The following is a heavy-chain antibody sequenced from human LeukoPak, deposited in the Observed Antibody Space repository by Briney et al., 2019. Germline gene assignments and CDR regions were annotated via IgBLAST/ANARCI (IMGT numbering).Heavy chain of an antibody. CDR2: ISGSGGST. CDR1: GFTLSSYG. D-gene: IGHD4-17*01. V-gene: IGHV3-23*01. Sequence: GGSLRLSCAASGFTLSSYGMSWVRQAPGKGLEWVSAISGSGGSTYYADSVKGRFTISRDNSKNTLYLQMNSLRAEDTAVYYCARATTVTTWLDVWGKGTTVTISS. J-gene: IGHJ6*04. CDR3: ARATTVTTWLDV.